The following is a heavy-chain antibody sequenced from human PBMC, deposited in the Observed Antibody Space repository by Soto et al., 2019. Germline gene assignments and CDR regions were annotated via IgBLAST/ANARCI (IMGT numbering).Heavy chain of an antibody. CDR1: GFTVSSNY. J-gene: IGHJ1*01. D-gene: IGHD3-22*01. Sequence: EVQLVESGGGLIQPGGSLRLSCAASGFTVSSNYMSWVRQAPGKGLEWVSVIYSGGSTYYADSVKGRFTISRHNSKNTQSLQMNSLRAEDTATYYCARDRVESGYPEYFQHWGQGTLVTVSS. CDR3: ARDRVESGYPEYFQH. CDR2: IYSGGST. V-gene: IGHV3-53*01.